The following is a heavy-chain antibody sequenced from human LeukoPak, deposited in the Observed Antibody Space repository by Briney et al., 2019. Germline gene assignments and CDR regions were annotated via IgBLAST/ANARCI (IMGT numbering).Heavy chain of an antibody. CDR2: IYYTGNT. CDR3: AREYYSGYGNAPSFDY. CDR1: GGSISNYY. V-gene: IGHV4-59*12. J-gene: IGHJ4*02. Sequence: SETLSLTCTVSGGSISNYYWSWIRQPPGKGLEWIGYIYYTGNTNYNPSLKSRVTISVDTSKNQFSLKLSSVTAADTAVYYCAREYYSGYGNAPSFDYWGQGTLVTVSS. D-gene: IGHD5-12*01.